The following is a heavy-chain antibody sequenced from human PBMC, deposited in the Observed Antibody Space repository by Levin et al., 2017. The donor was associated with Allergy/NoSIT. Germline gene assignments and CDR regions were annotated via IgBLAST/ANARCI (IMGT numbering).Heavy chain of an antibody. D-gene: IGHD3-10*01. V-gene: IGHV3-7*04. J-gene: IGHJ1*01. CDR1: GFTFSSYW. Sequence: GESLKISCAASGFTFSSYWMSWVRQAPGKGLEWVANIKQDGSEKYYVDSVKGRFTISRDNAKNSLYLQMNSLRAEDTAVYYCARAYGSGSYVLYTHWGQGTLVTVSS. CDR3: ARAYGSGSYVLYTH. CDR2: IKQDGSEK.